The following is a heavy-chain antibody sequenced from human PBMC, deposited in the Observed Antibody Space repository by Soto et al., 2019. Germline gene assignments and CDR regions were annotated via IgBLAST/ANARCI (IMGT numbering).Heavy chain of an antibody. CDR3: ARERPDGARLDP. V-gene: IGHV3-11*05. Sequence: GGSLRLSCAASEFTFSDYYMTWIRQAPGKGLEWVSYISSSGSHTNYADSVKGRFTISVDTSKNQFSLKLSSVAAADTAVYYCARERPDGARLDPWGQGTLVTVSS. D-gene: IGHD6-6*01. CDR2: ISSSGSHT. CDR1: EFTFSDYY. J-gene: IGHJ5*02.